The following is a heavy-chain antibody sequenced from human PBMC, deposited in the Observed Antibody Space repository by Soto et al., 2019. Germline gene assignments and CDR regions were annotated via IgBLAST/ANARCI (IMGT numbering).Heavy chain of an antibody. CDR2: INAGNGNT. CDR1: GYTFTGYA. V-gene: IGHV1-3*01. CDR3: ARAVAVAADFDY. Sequence: ASVKVSCKASGYTFTGYAMHWVRQAPGQRLEWMGWINAGNGNTKYSQKFQGRVTMTRDTSAGTAYMELSSLRSEDTAVYHCARAVAVAADFDYWGQGTLVTVSS. J-gene: IGHJ4*02. D-gene: IGHD6-19*01.